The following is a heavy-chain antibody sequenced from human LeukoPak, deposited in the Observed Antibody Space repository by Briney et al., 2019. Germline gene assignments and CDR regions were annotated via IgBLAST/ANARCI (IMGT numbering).Heavy chain of an antibody. CDR2: IIPIFGTA. CDR3: ASLILGSNYYFDY. D-gene: IGHD3-10*01. J-gene: IGHJ4*02. CDR1: EGTFSSYA. V-gene: IGHV1-69*05. Sequence: ASVKVSCKASEGTFSSYAISWVRQAPGQGLEWMGRIIPIFGTANYAQKFQGRVTITTDESTSTAYMELSSLRSEDTAVYYCASLILGSNYYFDYWGQGTLVTVSS.